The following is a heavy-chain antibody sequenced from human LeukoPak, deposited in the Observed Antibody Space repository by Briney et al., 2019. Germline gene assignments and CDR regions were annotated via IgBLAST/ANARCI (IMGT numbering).Heavy chain of an antibody. Sequence: GESLKIYCKGSGYSFTSYWIGWVRQMPGKGLEWMGIIYLGDSDTRYSPSFQGQVTISADKSISTAYLQWSSLKASDTAMYYCARQVPRKYYYGSGSIYYFDYWGQGTLVTVSS. CDR1: GYSFTSYW. V-gene: IGHV5-51*01. J-gene: IGHJ4*02. D-gene: IGHD3-10*01. CDR2: IYLGDSDT. CDR3: ARQVPRKYYYGSGSIYYFDY.